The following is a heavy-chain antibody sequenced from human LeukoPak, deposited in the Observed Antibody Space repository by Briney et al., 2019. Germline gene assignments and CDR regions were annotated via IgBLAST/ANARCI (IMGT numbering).Heavy chain of an antibody. CDR2: ISYDGSKT. Sequence: PGGPLRLSCAASGFTFNIYPMHWVRQAPGRGLEWVAVISYDGSKTYYADSVKGRFTISRDNSKNTLYLEMNSLRGEDTALYYCARRREGVTPVTIMDTFDIWGQGTMVTVSS. V-gene: IGHV3-30-3*01. CDR3: ARRREGVTPVTIMDTFDI. J-gene: IGHJ3*02. CDR1: GFTFNIYP. D-gene: IGHD3-16*01.